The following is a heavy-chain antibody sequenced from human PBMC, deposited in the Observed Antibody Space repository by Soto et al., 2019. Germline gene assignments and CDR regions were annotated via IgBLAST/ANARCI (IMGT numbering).Heavy chain of an antibody. Sequence: GGSLRLSCAAFGFKISSSIMNWVRQAPGRGLEWVAVIWYDGSNKYYADSVKGRFTISRDNSKNTLYLQMNSLRAEDTAVYYCARDGPGGLPYCSSTSCFPRHYYYGMDVWGQGTTVTVSS. CDR2: IWYDGSNK. J-gene: IGHJ6*02. CDR1: GFKISSSI. V-gene: IGHV3-33*08. D-gene: IGHD2-2*01. CDR3: ARDGPGGLPYCSSTSCFPRHYYYGMDV.